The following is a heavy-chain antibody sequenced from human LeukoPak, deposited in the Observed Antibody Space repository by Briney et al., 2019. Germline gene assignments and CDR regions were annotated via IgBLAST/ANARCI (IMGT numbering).Heavy chain of an antibody. D-gene: IGHD4-17*01. Sequence: SETLSLTCTVSGSSISSYYWSWIRQPPGKGLEWIGYIYYSGSTNYNPSLKSRVTISVDTSKNQLSLKLSSVTAADTAVYYCARGATTTSRWLDPWGQGTLVTVSS. J-gene: IGHJ5*02. CDR3: ARGATTTSRWLDP. V-gene: IGHV4-59*01. CDR2: IYYSGST. CDR1: GSSISSYY.